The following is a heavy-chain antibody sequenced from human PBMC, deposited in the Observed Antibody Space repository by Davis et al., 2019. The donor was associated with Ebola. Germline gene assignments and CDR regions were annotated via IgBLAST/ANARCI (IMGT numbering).Heavy chain of an antibody. Sequence: HSQTLSLTCVISGDSVSSGGWNWIRQSPSRGLEWLGRTYYNSKWYNDYAVSVKSRITINPDTSKNQFSLQLNSVTPEDTALYYCARGWLRVGMDVWGEGTTVTV. V-gene: IGHV6-1*01. J-gene: IGHJ6*02. CDR2: TYYNSKWYN. CDR1: GDSVSSGG. D-gene: IGHD5-18*01. CDR3: ARGWLRVGMDV.